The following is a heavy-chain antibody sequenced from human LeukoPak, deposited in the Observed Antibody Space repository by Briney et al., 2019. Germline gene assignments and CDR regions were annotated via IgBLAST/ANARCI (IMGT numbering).Heavy chain of an antibody. Sequence: ASVKVSCKASGYTFTSYDIHWVRQATGQGLEWMGWMNPNSGNTGYAQKFQGRVTITADKSTSTAYMELSSLRSEDTAVYYCARASEQQLVRGLDYWGQGTLVTVSS. CDR2: MNPNSGNT. J-gene: IGHJ4*02. CDR1: GYTFTSYD. CDR3: ARASEQQLVRGLDY. V-gene: IGHV1-8*01. D-gene: IGHD6-13*01.